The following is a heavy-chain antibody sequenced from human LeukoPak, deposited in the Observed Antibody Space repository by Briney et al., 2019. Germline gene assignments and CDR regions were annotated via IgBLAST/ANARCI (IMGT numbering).Heavy chain of an antibody. Sequence: SETLSLTCSVSGASISTYYWSWIRQLPEKGLEWIGYIHYSGSTSYNPSLKSRVTTSVDTSNDQFSLKVSSVTAADTAVYYCARGGSSWYADYWGQGTLVTVSS. CDR3: ARGGSSWYADY. J-gene: IGHJ4*02. CDR1: GASISTYY. V-gene: IGHV4-59*01. D-gene: IGHD6-13*01. CDR2: IHYSGST.